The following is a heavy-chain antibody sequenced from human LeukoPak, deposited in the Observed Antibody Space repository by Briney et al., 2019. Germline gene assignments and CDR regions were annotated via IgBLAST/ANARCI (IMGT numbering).Heavy chain of an antibody. Sequence: GGSLRLSCSASGFIIRDCAMHWVRQAPGKGLEYVSALSANGCTTYYADCVKGRFTISRDTSENTLYLQMSSLRPEDTAMYHCVKDLHKGDSASWYFFHYWGQGTLVTVSS. CDR1: GFIIRDCA. J-gene: IGHJ4*02. V-gene: IGHV3-64D*06. CDR2: LSANGCTT. D-gene: IGHD2-2*01. CDR3: VKDLHKGDSASWYFFHY.